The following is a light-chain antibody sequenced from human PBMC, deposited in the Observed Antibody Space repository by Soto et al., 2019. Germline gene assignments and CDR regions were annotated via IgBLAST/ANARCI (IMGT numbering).Light chain of an antibody. CDR3: QQSYSTLWT. CDR1: QSISTY. J-gene: IGKJ1*01. Sequence: DIQMTQSPSSLSASIGDRVTITCRASQSISTYLIWYQQKPGKAPKLLIYATSSLQSGVPSRFSGSGSGTDFTLTISSLQPEDFATYYCQQSYSTLWTFGQGTKVE. CDR2: ATS. V-gene: IGKV1-39*01.